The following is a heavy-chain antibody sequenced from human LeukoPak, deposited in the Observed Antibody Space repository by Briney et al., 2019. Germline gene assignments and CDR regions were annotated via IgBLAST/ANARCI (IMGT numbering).Heavy chain of an antibody. CDR2: IYYSGST. V-gene: IGHV4-59*08. CDR1: GGSISSYY. CDR3: ARLPQSPVWYYYGMDV. Sequence: SETLSLTCTVSGGSISSYYWSWIRQPPGKGLEWIGYIYYSGSTNYNPSLKSRVTISVDTSKNQFSLKLSSATAADTAAYYCARLPQSPVWYYYGMDVWGQGTTVTVSS. D-gene: IGHD3-16*01. J-gene: IGHJ6*02.